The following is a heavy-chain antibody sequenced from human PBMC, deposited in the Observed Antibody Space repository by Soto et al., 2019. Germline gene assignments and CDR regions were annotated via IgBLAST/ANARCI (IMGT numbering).Heavy chain of an antibody. CDR1: GFTFSSYA. V-gene: IGHV3-30-3*01. CDR2: VSNDGRNK. D-gene: IGHD2-8*01. CDR3: ARGQHGLDH. J-gene: IGHJ4*02. Sequence: QVQLLESGGGVVQPGRSLRLSCAASGFTFSSYAMHWVRQPPGKGLEWVAVVSNDGRNKFYADSVRGRFTISRDNSNNTLYLEMDSLRVEDTAVFYCARGQHGLDHWGQGSLV.